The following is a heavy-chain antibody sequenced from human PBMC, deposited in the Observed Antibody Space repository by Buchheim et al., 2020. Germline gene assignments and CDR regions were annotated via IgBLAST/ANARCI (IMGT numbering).Heavy chain of an antibody. CDR3: ARDNIVVVPAAIHYYYYMDV. J-gene: IGHJ6*03. CDR2: IKQDGSEK. Sequence: EVQLVESGGGLVQPGGSLRLSCAASGFTFSSYWMSWVRQAPGKGLEWVANIKQDGSEKYYVDSVKGRFTISRDNAKNSLNLQMNSLRAEDTAVYYCARDNIVVVPAAIHYYYYMDVWGKGTT. V-gene: IGHV3-7*01. D-gene: IGHD2-2*01. CDR1: GFTFSSYW.